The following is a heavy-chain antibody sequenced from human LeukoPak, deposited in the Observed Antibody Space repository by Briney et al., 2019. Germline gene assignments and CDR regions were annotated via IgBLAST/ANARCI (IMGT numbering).Heavy chain of an antibody. Sequence: PSETLSLTCTVSGGSISTYYWSWIRQPPGKGLEWIGYIHKSGSTKYNPSLKSRLITSVDTSKNQFSLKLSSVTAADTAVHYCARHRAYCGGDCYSFDYWGQGTLVTVSS. D-gene: IGHD2-21*02. J-gene: IGHJ4*02. CDR3: ARHRAYCGGDCYSFDY. V-gene: IGHV4-59*08. CDR1: GGSISTYY. CDR2: IHKSGST.